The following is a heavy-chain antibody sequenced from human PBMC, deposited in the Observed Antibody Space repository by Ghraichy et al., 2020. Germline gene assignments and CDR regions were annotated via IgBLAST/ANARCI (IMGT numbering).Heavy chain of an antibody. Sequence: ASVKVSCKASGYTFTGYYMHWVRQAPGQGLEWMGRINPNSGGTNYAQKFQGRVTMTRDTSISTAYMELSRLRSDDTAVYYCARDIAARGLDYYYYMDVWGKGTTVTVSS. V-gene: IGHV1-2*06. J-gene: IGHJ6*03. D-gene: IGHD6-6*01. CDR1: GYTFTGYY. CDR2: INPNSGGT. CDR3: ARDIAARGLDYYYYMDV.